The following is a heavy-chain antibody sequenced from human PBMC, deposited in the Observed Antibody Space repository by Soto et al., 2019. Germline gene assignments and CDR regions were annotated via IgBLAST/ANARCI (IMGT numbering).Heavy chain of an antibody. D-gene: IGHD6-19*01. CDR1: GGSISSRGYY. CDR3: ARLPLYSSGSY. Sequence: PSETLSLTCTVSGGSISSRGYYWGWIRQPPGKGLEWIGTIYYSGSTYYNPSLKSRVTISVDTSKNQFSLKLSSVTAADTAVYYCARLPLYSSGSYWGQGTLVTVSS. CDR2: IYYSGST. V-gene: IGHV4-39*01. J-gene: IGHJ4*02.